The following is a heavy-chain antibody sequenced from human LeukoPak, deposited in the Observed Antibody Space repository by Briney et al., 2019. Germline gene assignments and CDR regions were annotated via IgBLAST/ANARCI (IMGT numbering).Heavy chain of an antibody. V-gene: IGHV4-59*01. J-gene: IGHJ3*02. Sequence: RTSETLSLTCTVSGGSISSYYWSWIRQPPGKGLDWIGYVSFGGGTNYNPSLKSRVITSADTSKNQFSLNLTSVTAADTAVYYCVRASVEGGGAFDIWGQGTMVTVSS. CDR2: VSFGGGT. CDR1: GGSISSYY. CDR3: VRASVEGGGAFDI. D-gene: IGHD2-15*01.